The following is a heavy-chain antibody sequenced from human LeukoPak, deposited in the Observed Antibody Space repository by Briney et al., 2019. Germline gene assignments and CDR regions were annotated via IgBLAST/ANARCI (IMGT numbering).Heavy chain of an antibody. CDR1: GFTFNTYG. CDR3: ARDRFVPTEN. Sequence: GGSLRLSCAASGFTFNTYGMHWVRQAPGSGLEWVAVIKYDGSETWYADSVKGRFTISRDNFRSMLYLQMNSLRGEDTAVYYCARDRFVPTENWGQGTLVTVSS. J-gene: IGHJ4*02. D-gene: IGHD3-10*01. V-gene: IGHV3-33*01. CDR2: IKYDGSET.